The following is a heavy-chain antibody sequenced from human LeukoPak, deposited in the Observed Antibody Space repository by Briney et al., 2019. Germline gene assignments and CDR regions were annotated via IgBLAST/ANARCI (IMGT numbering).Heavy chain of an antibody. CDR3: ARLRRSGSYQYYYYYYMDV. CDR1: GGSFSGYY. Sequence: SETLSLTCAVYGGSFSGYYWSWIRQPPGKGLEWIGEINHSGSTNYNPSLKSRVTISVDTSRNQFSLKLSSVTAADTAVYYCARLRRSGSYQYYYYYYMDVWGKGTTVTVSS. CDR2: INHSGST. J-gene: IGHJ6*03. V-gene: IGHV4-34*01. D-gene: IGHD3-10*01.